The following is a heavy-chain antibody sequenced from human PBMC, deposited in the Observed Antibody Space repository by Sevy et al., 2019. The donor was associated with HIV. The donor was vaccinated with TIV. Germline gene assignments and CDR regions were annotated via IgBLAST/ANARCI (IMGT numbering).Heavy chain of an antibody. CDR2: ISSSGSTI. J-gene: IGHJ4*02. V-gene: IGHV3-48*03. CDR1: GFTFSSYE. CDR3: ARDYWQLPFDY. Sequence: GGSLRLSCAASGFTFSSYEMNWVRQAPGKGLEWVSYISSSGSTIYYADSVKGRFTISRDNAKNSLYLQMNSLRAEDTAVYYCARDYWQLPFDYWGQGTLVTVSS. D-gene: IGHD2-15*01.